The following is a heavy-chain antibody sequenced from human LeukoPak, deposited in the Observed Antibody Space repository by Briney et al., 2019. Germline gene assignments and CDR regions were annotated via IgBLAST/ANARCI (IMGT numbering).Heavy chain of an antibody. Sequence: PGGSLRLSCEASGFTFSSYDMSWVRQAPGKGLEWVSTINSYGAYTYYADSVRGRFTISRDNSKNTLYLQMSSLRADDTAVFYCAKRDSSGSYYFDYWGQGTLVTVSS. CDR3: AKRDSSGSYYFDY. J-gene: IGHJ4*02. CDR2: INSYGAYT. CDR1: GFTFSSYD. V-gene: IGHV3-23*01. D-gene: IGHD3-22*01.